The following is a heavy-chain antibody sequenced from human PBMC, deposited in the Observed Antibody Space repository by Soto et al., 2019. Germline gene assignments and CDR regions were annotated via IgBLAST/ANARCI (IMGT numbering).Heavy chain of an antibody. Sequence: GESLKISCKGSGYSFTSYWISWVRQMPGKGLEWMGRIDPSDSYTNYSPSFQGHVTISADKSISTAYLQWSSLKASDTAMYYCASLVAHPDDAFAIWGQGTMVTVSS. D-gene: IGHD5-12*01. J-gene: IGHJ3*02. CDR2: IDPSDSYT. CDR3: ASLVAHPDDAFAI. CDR1: GYSFTSYW. V-gene: IGHV5-10-1*01.